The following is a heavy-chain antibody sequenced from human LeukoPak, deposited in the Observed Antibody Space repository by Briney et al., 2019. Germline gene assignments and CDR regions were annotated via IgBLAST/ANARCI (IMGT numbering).Heavy chain of an antibody. V-gene: IGHV3-30-3*01. CDR1: GFTFSSYA. CDR2: ISYDGSNK. J-gene: IGHJ3*01. CDR3: VVVRGDGG. D-gene: IGHD3-10*01. Sequence: HPGGSLRLSCAASGFTFSSYAMHWVRQAPGKGLEWVAVISYDGSNKYYADSVKGRFTISRDNAKNSLYLQMNSLRVEDTALYHCVVVRGDGGWGQGTMVTVSS.